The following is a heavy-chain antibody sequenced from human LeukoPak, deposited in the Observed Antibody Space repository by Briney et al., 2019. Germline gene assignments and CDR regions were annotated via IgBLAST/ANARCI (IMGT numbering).Heavy chain of an antibody. D-gene: IGHD6-19*01. CDR1: GGSLSSSSYY. V-gene: IGHV4-39*07. CDR3: ARVMYSSGWLAYYYFDH. J-gene: IGHJ4*02. CDR2: IYYSGST. Sequence: SETLSLTCTVYGGSLSSSSYYWGWLRQPPGRGLEWIGGIYYSGSTYYNPTLKSRVTIAVDTSKNQFSLKLSSVTAADTAVYYCARVMYSSGWLAYYYFDHWGQGTLVTVSS.